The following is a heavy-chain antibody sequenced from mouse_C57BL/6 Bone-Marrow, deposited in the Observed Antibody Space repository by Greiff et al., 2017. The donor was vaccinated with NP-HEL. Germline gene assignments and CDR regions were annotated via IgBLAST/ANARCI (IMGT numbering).Heavy chain of an antibody. D-gene: IGHD1-1*02. V-gene: IGHV1-19*01. Sequence: EVQLQQSGPVLVKPGASVKMSCKASGYTFTDYYMNWVKQSHGKSLEWIGVINPYNGGTSYNQKFKGKATLTVDKSSSTAYMELNSLTSEDSAVYYCARLCLFYCDYWGQGTTLTVSA. CDR2: INPYNGGT. CDR1: GYTFTDYY. CDR3: ARLCLFYCDY. J-gene: IGHJ2*01.